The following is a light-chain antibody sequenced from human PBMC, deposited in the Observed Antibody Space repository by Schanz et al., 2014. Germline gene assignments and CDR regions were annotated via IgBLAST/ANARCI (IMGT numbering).Light chain of an antibody. J-gene: IGKJ3*01. V-gene: IGKV3-20*01. CDR2: GAS. CDR1: QSVSSD. CDR3: QQYGSSPFT. Sequence: EVVLTQSPATLSLSPGERATLSCRASQSVSSDLAWYQHKPGQARRLLIYGASTRATGIPDRFSGSGSGTDFTLTISRLEPEDFAVYYCQQYGSSPFTFGPGTKVDIK.